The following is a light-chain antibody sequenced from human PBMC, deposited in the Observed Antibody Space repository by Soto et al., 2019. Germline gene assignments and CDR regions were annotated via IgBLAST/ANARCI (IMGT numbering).Light chain of an antibody. V-gene: IGKV1-5*03. CDR3: QQYNSYWT. J-gene: IGKJ1*01. CDR2: KAS. CDR1: QSISSW. Sequence: DIKMTQSPSTLSASVGDRVTITCRASQSISSWLAWYQQKPGKAPKLLIYKASSLESGVPSRFSGSGSGTEFTLTISSLQPDDFATYYCQQYNSYWTFGQRTKVDI.